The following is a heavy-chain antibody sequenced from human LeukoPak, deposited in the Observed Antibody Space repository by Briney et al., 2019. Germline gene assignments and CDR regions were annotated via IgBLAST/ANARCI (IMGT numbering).Heavy chain of an antibody. V-gene: IGHV1-69*05. J-gene: IGHJ6*03. Sequence: SVKVSCKASGGTFSSYAISWVRQAPGQGLEWMGGIIPIFGTANYAQKFQGRVTITTDESTSTAYMELSSLRSEDTAVYYCACSPSGYYYYYMDVWGKGTTVPVSS. CDR3: ACSPSGYYYYYMDV. CDR1: GGTFSSYA. D-gene: IGHD6-6*01. CDR2: IIPIFGTA.